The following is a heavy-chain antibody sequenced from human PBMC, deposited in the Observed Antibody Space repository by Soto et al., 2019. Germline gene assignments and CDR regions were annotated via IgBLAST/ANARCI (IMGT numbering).Heavy chain of an antibody. CDR1: GYTFTCYY. J-gene: IGHJ4*02. Sequence: GXSVKVYCKASGYTFTCYYMHWVRQAPGQGLEWMGWINPNSGGTNYAQKFQGWVTMTRDTSISTAYMELSRLRSDDTAVYYCARSSSGWYVLDYWGQGPLVTVSS. CDR2: INPNSGGT. D-gene: IGHD6-19*01. V-gene: IGHV1-2*04. CDR3: ARSSSGWYVLDY.